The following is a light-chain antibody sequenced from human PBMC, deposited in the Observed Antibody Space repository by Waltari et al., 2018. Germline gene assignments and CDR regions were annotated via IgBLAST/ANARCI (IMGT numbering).Light chain of an antibody. Sequence: SALTQPASVSGSPGPSITISCPGTSSDIGGSNYVSSYQQVPGKAPKLMIYDFSNRPSGVSSRFSGSKSGNTASLTISGLQAEDEADYFCSSYMDSSTLELFGGGTSLTVL. CDR1: SSDIGGSNY. CDR3: SSYMDSSTLEL. J-gene: IGLJ2*01. CDR2: DFS. V-gene: IGLV2-14*03.